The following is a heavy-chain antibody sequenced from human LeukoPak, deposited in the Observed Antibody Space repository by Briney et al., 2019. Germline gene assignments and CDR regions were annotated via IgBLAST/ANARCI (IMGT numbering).Heavy chain of an antibody. Sequence: GASVKVSCKTSGYTFTGYYMHWVRQAPGQGLEWMGWINPNSGGTKYAQKFQGRVTMTRDTSISTAYMELSRLRSDDTAVYYCARGEGVGGTPHWWGQGTLVTVSS. CDR2: INPNSGGT. CDR3: ARGEGVGGTPHW. V-gene: IGHV1-2*02. D-gene: IGHD1-26*01. J-gene: IGHJ4*02. CDR1: GYTFTGYY.